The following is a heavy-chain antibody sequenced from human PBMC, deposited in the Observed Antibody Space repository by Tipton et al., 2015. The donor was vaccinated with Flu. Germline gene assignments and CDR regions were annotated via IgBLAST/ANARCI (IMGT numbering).Heavy chain of an antibody. V-gene: IGHV4-59*08. CDR1: GGSISSYY. CDR3: ARQTYDFWSGYPYYYYGMDV. D-gene: IGHD3-3*01. J-gene: IGHJ6*02. CDR2: IYYSGST. Sequence: LSCTVSGGSISSYYWSWIRQPPGKGLEWIGYIYYSGSTNYNPSLKSRVTISVDTSKNQFSLKLSSVTAADTAVYYCARQTYDFWSGYPYYYYGMDVWGQGTTVTVSS.